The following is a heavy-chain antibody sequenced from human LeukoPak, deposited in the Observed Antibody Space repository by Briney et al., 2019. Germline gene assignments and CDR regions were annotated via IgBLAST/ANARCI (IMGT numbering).Heavy chain of an antibody. CDR2: ISSSSTYT. V-gene: IGHV3-11*05. CDR3: ARVYGGNRGYFDY. Sequence: GGSLRLSCAVSGXPFSDYYVTWIRQAPGKGLQWVSYISSSSTYTHYADSVKGRFTISRDNAKNSLYLQMNSLRVEDTAVYFCARVYGGNRGYFDYWGQGALVTVSS. CDR1: GXPFSDYY. D-gene: IGHD4-23*01. J-gene: IGHJ4*02.